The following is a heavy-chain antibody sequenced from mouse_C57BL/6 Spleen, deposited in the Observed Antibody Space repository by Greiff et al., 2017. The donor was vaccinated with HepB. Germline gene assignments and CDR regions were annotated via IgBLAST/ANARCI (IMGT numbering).Heavy chain of an antibody. D-gene: IGHD2-4*01. CDR3: ARHGDYEGYYAMDY. CDR1: GFTFSSYG. V-gene: IGHV5-6*02. Sequence: EVKLVESGGDLVKPGGSLKLSCAASGFTFSSYGMSWVRQTPDKRLEWVATISSGGSYTYYPDSVKGRVTISRDNAKNTLYLQMSSLKSEDTAMYYCARHGDYEGYYAMDYWGQGTSVTVSS. CDR2: ISSGGSYT. J-gene: IGHJ4*01.